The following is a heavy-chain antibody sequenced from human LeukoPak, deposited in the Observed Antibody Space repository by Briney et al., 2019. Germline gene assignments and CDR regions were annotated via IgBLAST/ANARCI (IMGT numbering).Heavy chain of an antibody. J-gene: IGHJ4*02. CDR2: IYYSGST. V-gene: IGHV4-31*03. CDR3: ARETYGDYVDY. D-gene: IGHD4-17*01. Sequence: PSQTLSLTCTVSGGSISSGGYYWSWIRQHPGKGLEWIGYIYYSGSTYYNPPLKSRVTISVDTSKNQFSLKLSSVTAADTAVYYCARETYGDYVDYWGQGTLVTVSS. CDR1: GGSISSGGYY.